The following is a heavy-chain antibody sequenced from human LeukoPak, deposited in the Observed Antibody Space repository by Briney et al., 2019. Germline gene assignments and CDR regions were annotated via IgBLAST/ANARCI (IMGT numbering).Heavy chain of an antibody. CDR3: TKDNWALGTWGPDL. J-gene: IGHJ5*02. Sequence: GTSLRLSCAASGFTFSKYGMHCVRQTPGKGLEWRAFIWYDGSKDSYADSVKSRLIISRDNSKDTLFLQMSSLRGDDTGVYYCTKDNWALGTWGPDLWGQGILVTVAS. V-gene: IGHV3-33*06. CDR1: GFTFSKYG. D-gene: IGHD7-27*01. CDR2: IWYDGSKD.